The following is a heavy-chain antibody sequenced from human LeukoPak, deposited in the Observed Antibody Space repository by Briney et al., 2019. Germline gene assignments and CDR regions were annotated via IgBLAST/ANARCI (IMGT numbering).Heavy chain of an antibody. V-gene: IGHV1-18*01. Sequence: GASVKVSCKASGYTFTNYGVNWVRRAPGQGLEWMGWISTYNGNANYAQSLQGRITMTTDTSISTAYMELSRLRSDDTAVYYCARDGIAVAGTGSDYWGQGTLVTVSS. CDR1: GYTFTNYG. CDR3: ARDGIAVAGTGSDY. CDR2: ISTYNGNA. D-gene: IGHD6-19*01. J-gene: IGHJ4*02.